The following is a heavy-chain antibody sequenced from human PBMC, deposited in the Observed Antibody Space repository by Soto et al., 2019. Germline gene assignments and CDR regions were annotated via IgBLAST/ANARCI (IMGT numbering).Heavy chain of an antibody. CDR1: GGTIIGSGDY. D-gene: IGHD5-18*01. Sequence: SEIQCLTSTVSGGTIIGSGDYWGWIRQPPGKGLQWIGSINYSGSTYYNPSLKSRVTISVDTSKNQFSLKLSSVTAADTAVYYGVRGYGRNFDYWGQGTLVTVSS. CDR2: INYSGST. J-gene: IGHJ4*02. CDR3: VRGYGRNFDY. V-gene: IGHV4-39*07.